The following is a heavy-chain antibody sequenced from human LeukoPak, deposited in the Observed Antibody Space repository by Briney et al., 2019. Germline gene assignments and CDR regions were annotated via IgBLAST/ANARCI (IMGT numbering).Heavy chain of an antibody. D-gene: IGHD1-1*01. V-gene: IGHV3-13*01. Sequence: GGSLRLSCAASGFTFSSYDMHWVRQATGKGLEWVSAIGTAGDTYYPGSVKGRFTISREIAKNSLYLQMNSLRAGDTAVYYCARVGTSGAFDIWGQGTMVTVSS. J-gene: IGHJ3*02. CDR3: ARVGTSGAFDI. CDR1: GFTFSSYD. CDR2: IGTAGDT.